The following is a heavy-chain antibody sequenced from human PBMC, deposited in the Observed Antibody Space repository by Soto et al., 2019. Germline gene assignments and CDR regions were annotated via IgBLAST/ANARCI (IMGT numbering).Heavy chain of an antibody. V-gene: IGHV3-73*01. CDR2: IRSKANSYAT. CDR1: GFTFSGSA. J-gene: IGHJ6*02. D-gene: IGHD3-3*01. CDR3: TRTPYYDFWSDYYYGMDV. Sequence: PGGSLRLSCAASGFTFSGSAMHWVRQASGKGLEWVGRIRSKANSYATAYAASVKGRFTISRDDSKNTAYLQMNSLKTEDTAVYYCTRTPYYDFWSDYYYGMDVWSQGTTVTVSS.